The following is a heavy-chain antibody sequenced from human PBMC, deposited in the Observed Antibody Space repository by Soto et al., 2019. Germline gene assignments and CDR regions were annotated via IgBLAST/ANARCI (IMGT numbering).Heavy chain of an antibody. CDR2: ISSSSSTI. Sequence: EVQLVESGGGLVQPGGSLRLSCAASGFTFSSYSMNWVRQAPGKGLEWVSYISSSSSTIYYADSVKGRFTISRDNAENSLYLQMNSLRAEDTAVYYCAGGASLQYYYYYYMDVWGKGTTVTVSS. J-gene: IGHJ6*03. V-gene: IGHV3-48*01. CDR3: AGGASLQYYYYYYMDV. CDR1: GFTFSSYS. D-gene: IGHD3-16*01.